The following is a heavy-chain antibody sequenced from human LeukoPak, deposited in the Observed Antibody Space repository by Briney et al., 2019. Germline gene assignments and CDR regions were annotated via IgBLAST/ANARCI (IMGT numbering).Heavy chain of an antibody. D-gene: IGHD3-10*01. J-gene: IGHJ6*03. Sequence: GGSLRLSCEASGFTFSSYWMSWVRQAPGKGLEWVANIKQDGSEKYYVDSVKGRFTISRDNAKNSLYLQMNSLRAEDTAVYYCARGSRVGSGSYYAPLYYYYMDVWGKGTTVTISS. CDR1: GFTFSSYW. V-gene: IGHV3-7*01. CDR3: ARGSRVGSGSYYAPLYYYYMDV. CDR2: IKQDGSEK.